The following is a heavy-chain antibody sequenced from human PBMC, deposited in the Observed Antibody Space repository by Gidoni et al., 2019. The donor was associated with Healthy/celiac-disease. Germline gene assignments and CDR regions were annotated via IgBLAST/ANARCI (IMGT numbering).Heavy chain of an antibody. V-gene: IGHV3-15*01. J-gene: IGHJ4*02. CDR2: IKSKTDGGTT. CDR3: TTEVYIAAAGNWY. CDR1: GFTFSNAW. Sequence: EVQLVESGGGLVKPGGSLRLSCAASGFTFSNAWMSWVRQAPGKGLEWVGRIKSKTDGGTTDYAAPVKGRFTISRDDSKNTLYLQMNSLKTEDTAVYYCTTEVYIAAAGNWYWGQGTLVTVSS. D-gene: IGHD6-13*01.